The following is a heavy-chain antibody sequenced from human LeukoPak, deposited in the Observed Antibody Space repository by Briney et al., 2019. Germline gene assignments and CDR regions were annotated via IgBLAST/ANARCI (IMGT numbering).Heavy chain of an antibody. D-gene: IGHD3-10*01. V-gene: IGHV5-10-1*01. CDR2: LDPSDSYT. Sequence: GESLKISGKCSGYNFTNYWINGVRQMPGKGLEWMGMLDPSDSYTNYSPSFQGHVSISSDKSISTASLQWSSRKASDTAMYYWASQGAGSGPGSAFDMWGQGTMVTVSS. CDR1: GYNFTNYW. J-gene: IGHJ3*02. CDR3: ASQGAGSGPGSAFDM.